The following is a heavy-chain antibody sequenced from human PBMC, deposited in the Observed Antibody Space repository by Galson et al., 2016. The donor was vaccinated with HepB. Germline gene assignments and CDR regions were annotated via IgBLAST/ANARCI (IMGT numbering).Heavy chain of an antibody. CDR3: ATAPRQDTPEFSHN. Sequence: SGAEVKKPGESLRISCKGSGFRFTMYWISWLRQTPDKGLEWMGRIDPSDGPTNYSPSFQGHVTISVDESVNTAYIQWSGLKTSDNAMYFCATAPRQDTPEFSHNWGQGTLLIVSS. J-gene: IGHJ1*01. V-gene: IGHV5-10-1*01. CDR1: GFRFTMYW. D-gene: IGHD2-15*01. CDR2: IDPSDGPT.